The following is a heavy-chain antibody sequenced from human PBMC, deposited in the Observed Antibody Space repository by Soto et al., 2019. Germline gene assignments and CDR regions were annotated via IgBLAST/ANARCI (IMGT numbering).Heavy chain of an antibody. Sequence: QVQLQESGPGLVKPSETLSLTCAVSGDSFKPYYWSWMRQSPGKGLEWIGYIYYSGTTIYNPSLKDRVTISLNTSNNHFSLDLASVTAADTAIYYCARLHSRLVHMAFDIWGQGTLVTVSS. CDR2: IYYSGTT. D-gene: IGHD6-19*01. CDR3: ARLHSRLVHMAFDI. V-gene: IGHV4-59*12. CDR1: GDSFKPYY. J-gene: IGHJ4*02.